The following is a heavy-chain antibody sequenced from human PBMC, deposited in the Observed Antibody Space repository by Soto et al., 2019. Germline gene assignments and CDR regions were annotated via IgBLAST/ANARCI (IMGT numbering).Heavy chain of an antibody. J-gene: IGHJ6*02. D-gene: IGHD3-22*01. CDR2: ISGSANNA. Sequence: GGSLRLSCAAAGFTFSSYAMSWVRQAPGKGLEWISAISGSANNAYYADSVKGRFAVSRDNSKNTVYLQMNSLRAEDTSVYYCAREGYSSGYYYYYGMDVWGQGTTVTVSS. CDR3: AREGYSSGYYYYYGMDV. CDR1: GFTFSSYA. V-gene: IGHV3-23*01.